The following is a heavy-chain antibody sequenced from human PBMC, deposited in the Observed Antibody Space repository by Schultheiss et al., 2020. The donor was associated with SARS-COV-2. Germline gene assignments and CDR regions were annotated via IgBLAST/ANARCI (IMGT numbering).Heavy chain of an antibody. D-gene: IGHD3-22*01. CDR2: IYYSGST. Sequence: WVRQGPGKGLEWIGSIYYSGSTYYDPSLRSRVTITVDTSKNQFSLKLSSVPAADTAVYYCSRGWDYSVSSGYFPFDYWGQGTLVTVSS. J-gene: IGHJ4*02. CDR3: SRGWDYSVSSGYFPFDY. V-gene: IGHV4-39*07.